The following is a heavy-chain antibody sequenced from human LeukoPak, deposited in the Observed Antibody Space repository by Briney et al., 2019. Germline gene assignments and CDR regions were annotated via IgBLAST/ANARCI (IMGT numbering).Heavy chain of an antibody. CDR2: IYSSGST. V-gene: IGHV4-4*07. J-gene: IGHJ4*02. D-gene: IGHD3-22*01. CDR3: ARERVGYDTSGRGPRFDS. CDR1: VPSLKNYY. Sequence: PSETLSLPCIVSVPSLKNYYWRWIRQPAGKGLEWIGRIYSSGSTNYNLSLTSRVSISVDKSKNQVSLKLESVTDVDPAVYYGARERVGYDTSGRGPRFDSWGQGTLVTVSS.